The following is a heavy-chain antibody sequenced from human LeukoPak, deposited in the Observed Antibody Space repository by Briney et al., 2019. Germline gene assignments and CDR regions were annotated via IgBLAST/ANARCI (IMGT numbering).Heavy chain of an antibody. CDR1: GGPFSGYY. CDR2: INHSGST. V-gene: IGHV4-34*01. CDR3: ARGGSTLHSAGGHDIEFYYYYYMDV. D-gene: IGHD3-9*01. J-gene: IGHJ6*03. Sequence: SETLSLTCAVYGGPFSGYYWSWIRQPPGKGLEWIGEINHSGSTNYNPSLKSRVTISVDTSKNQFSLKLYSVTAADTAVYYCARGGSTLHSAGGHDIEFYYYYYMDVWGKGTTVTISS.